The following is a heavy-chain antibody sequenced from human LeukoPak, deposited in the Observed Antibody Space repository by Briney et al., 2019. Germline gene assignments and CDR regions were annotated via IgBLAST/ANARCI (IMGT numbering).Heavy chain of an antibody. CDR1: GFTLSNYA. V-gene: IGHV3-30*04. D-gene: IGHD3-3*01. Sequence: GRSLRLSCAASGFTLSNYAMHWVRPAPGKGLEWVAVISNDGSRKYYAHSVEGRFTISRDNSKNTLYLQMDSLRAEDTAVYYCARDRAWNYFDYWGQGTLVTVSS. CDR3: ARDRAWNYFDY. J-gene: IGHJ4*02. CDR2: ISNDGSRK.